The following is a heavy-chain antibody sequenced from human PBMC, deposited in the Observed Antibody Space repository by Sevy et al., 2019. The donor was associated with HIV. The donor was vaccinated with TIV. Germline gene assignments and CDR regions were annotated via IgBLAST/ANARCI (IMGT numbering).Heavy chain of an antibody. Sequence: GGSLRLSCAASGFTFSSYAMHWVSQAPGKGLEWVAVISYDGSNKYYADSVKGRFTISRDNSKNTLYLQMNSLRAEDTAVYYCARRAATYFDYWGQGTLVTVSS. V-gene: IGHV3-30*04. D-gene: IGHD2-15*01. J-gene: IGHJ4*02. CDR2: ISYDGSNK. CDR3: ARRAATYFDY. CDR1: GFTFSSYA.